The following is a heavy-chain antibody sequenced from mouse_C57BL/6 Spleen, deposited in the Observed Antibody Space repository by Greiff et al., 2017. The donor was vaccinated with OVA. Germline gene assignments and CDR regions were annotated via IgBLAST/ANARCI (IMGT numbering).Heavy chain of an antibody. D-gene: IGHD1-1*01. V-gene: IGHV5-6*01. J-gene: IGHJ1*03. CDR2: ISSGGSYT. CDR3: ARHDVSSCWYFDV. CDR1: GFTFSSYG. Sequence: EVKLMESGGDLVKPGGSLKLSCAATGFTFSSYGMSWVRQTPDKRLAWVATISSGGSYTYYPDSVQARFTISRDNAKNTLYLQMSSLKSEDTAMYYCARHDVSSCWYFDVRGTWTTVIGSS.